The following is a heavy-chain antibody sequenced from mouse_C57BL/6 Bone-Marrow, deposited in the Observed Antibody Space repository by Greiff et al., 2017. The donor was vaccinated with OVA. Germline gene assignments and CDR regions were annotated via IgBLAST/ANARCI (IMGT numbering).Heavy chain of an antibody. V-gene: IGHV1-55*01. CDR3: ARKRGLGWYFDV. CDR1: GYTFTSYW. CDR2: IYPGSGST. D-gene: IGHD2-13*01. J-gene: IGHJ1*03. Sequence: QVQLQQPGTELVKPGASVKLSCKASGYTFTSYWITWVKQRPGQGLEWIGDIYPGSGSTNYNEKFKSKATLTVDTSSSTAYMQLSSLTSEDSAVYYCARKRGLGWYFDVWGTGTTVTVSS.